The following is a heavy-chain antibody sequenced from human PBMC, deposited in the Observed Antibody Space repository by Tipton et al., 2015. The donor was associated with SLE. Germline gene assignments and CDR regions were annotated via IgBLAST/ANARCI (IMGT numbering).Heavy chain of an antibody. J-gene: IGHJ4*02. CDR3: ASARFLEWLPYFDY. D-gene: IGHD3-3*01. CDR2: IYYSGST. V-gene: IGHV4-39*07. Sequence: TLSLTCTVSGGSISSSSYYWGWFRQPPGKGLEWIGSIYYSGSTYYKPSLKSRVTISVDTSKNQFSLKLSSVTAADTAVYYCASARFLEWLPYFDYWGQGTLVTVSS. CDR1: GGSISSSSYY.